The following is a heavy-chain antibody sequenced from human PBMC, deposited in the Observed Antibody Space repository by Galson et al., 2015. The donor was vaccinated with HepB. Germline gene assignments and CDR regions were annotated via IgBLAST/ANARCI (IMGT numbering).Heavy chain of an antibody. D-gene: IGHD6-19*01. V-gene: IGHV4-34*01. CDR3: ARVRQWKRYFDY. CDR1: GGSFSGYY. J-gene: IGHJ4*02. Sequence: SETLSLTCAVYGGSFSGYYWSWIRQPPGKGLEWIGEINHSGSTNYNPSLKSRVTISVDTSKNQFSLKLSSVTAADTAVYYCARVRQWKRYFDYWGQGTLVTVSS. CDR2: INHSGST.